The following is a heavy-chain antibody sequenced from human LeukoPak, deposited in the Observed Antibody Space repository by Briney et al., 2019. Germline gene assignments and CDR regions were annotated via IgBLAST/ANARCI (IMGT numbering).Heavy chain of an antibody. D-gene: IGHD3-9*01. J-gene: IGHJ4*02. CDR2: IYYSGST. CDR1: GGSISSSSYY. CDR3: ARTTYDILTGPTMLDY. Sequence: SETLSLTCTVSGGSISSSSYYWGWIRQPPGKGLEWVVSIYYSGSTYYNPSLKSRVTISVYTSKNQFSLKLNSVTAADTAVYYCARTTYDILTGPTMLDYWGQGTLVTVSS. V-gene: IGHV4-39*01.